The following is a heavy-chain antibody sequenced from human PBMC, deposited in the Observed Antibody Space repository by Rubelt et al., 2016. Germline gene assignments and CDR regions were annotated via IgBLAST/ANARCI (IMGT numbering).Heavy chain of an antibody. J-gene: IGHJ6*02. V-gene: IGHV4-34*01. CDR2: INHSGST. D-gene: IGHD6-6*01. CDR1: GGSFSGYY. CDR3: ARPNGQFGSIYGMDV. Sequence: QVQLQQWGAGLLKPSETLSLTCAVYGGSFSGYYWSWIRQPPGKGLEWIGEINHSGSTNYNPSLKGRVTISVDTSKNQFSLKLSSVTAADTAVYYCARPNGQFGSIYGMDVWGQGTTVTVSS.